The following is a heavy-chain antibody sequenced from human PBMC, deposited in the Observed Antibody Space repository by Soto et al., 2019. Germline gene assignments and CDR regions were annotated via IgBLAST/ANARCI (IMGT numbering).Heavy chain of an antibody. CDR2: ISGSGGST. D-gene: IGHD1-26*01. CDR3: AKSLKRFSRWELRCFQH. J-gene: IGHJ1*01. CDR1: GFTFSSYA. V-gene: IGHV3-23*01. Sequence: GGSLRLSCAASGFTFSSYAMSWVRQAPGKGLEWVSAISGSGGSTYYADSVKGRFTNSRENSKNTLYLQMNSLIAEYSAVYYCAKSLKRFSRWELRCFQHWGQGTLVTVSS.